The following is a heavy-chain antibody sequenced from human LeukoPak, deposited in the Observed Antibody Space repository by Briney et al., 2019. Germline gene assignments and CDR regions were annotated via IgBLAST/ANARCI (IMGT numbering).Heavy chain of an antibody. CDR3: ARGAEYYAIWRGYAGYSDY. CDR1: GYSISSGYY. J-gene: IGHJ4*01. D-gene: IGHD3-3*01. CDR2: VDQSGGA. Sequence: SETLSLTCSVSGYSISSGYYWGWIRQPPGKGLEWIGSVDQSGGAYHNPSLKSRVTMSVDTSKNQFSLKLTSVTAADTAVYFCARGAEYYAIWRGYAGYSDYWGQGISVTVSS. V-gene: IGHV4-38-2*02.